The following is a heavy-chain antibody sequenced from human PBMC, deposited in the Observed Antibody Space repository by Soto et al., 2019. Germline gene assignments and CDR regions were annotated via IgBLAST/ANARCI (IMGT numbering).Heavy chain of an antibody. J-gene: IGHJ4*02. CDR2: IHYSGST. D-gene: IGHD3-22*01. V-gene: IGHV4-39*01. Sequence: QLQLQESGPGLVKPSETLSLTCTVSGDSVTISDYYWGWIRQPPGKGLEWIGSIHYSGSTYYNPSLKRRVTLSGDTSKKKFSLKLASVTAADAAVYYCAAHDSGGYYAEYWGQGTLVTVSA. CDR3: AAHDSGGYYAEY. CDR1: GDSVTISDYY.